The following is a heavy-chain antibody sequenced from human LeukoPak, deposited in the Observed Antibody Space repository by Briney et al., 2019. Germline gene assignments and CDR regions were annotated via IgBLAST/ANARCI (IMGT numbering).Heavy chain of an antibody. D-gene: IGHD2-21*02. V-gene: IGHV3-30*18. CDR3: AKDKLPYCGGDCYSHFDY. CDR1: GFTFSSYG. CDR2: ISYDGSNK. Sequence: GRSLRLSCAASGFTFSSYGMHWVRQAPGKGLEWVAVISYDGSNKHYADSVKGRFTISRDNSKNTLYLQMNSLRAEDTAVYYCAKDKLPYCGGDCYSHFDYWGQGTLVTVSS. J-gene: IGHJ4*02.